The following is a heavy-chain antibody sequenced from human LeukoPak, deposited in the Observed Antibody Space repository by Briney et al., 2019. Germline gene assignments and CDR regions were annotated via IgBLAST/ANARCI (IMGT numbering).Heavy chain of an antibody. Sequence: SETLSLTCTVSGGSTSSYYWSWIRQPPGKGLEWIGYIYYSGSTNYNPSLKSRVTISVDTSKNQFSLKLSSVTAADTAVYYCARAPPPTYCGGDCYQVTDAFDIWGQGTMVTVSS. J-gene: IGHJ3*02. CDR3: ARAPPPTYCGGDCYQVTDAFDI. CDR2: IYYSGST. D-gene: IGHD2-21*02. V-gene: IGHV4-59*01. CDR1: GGSTSSYY.